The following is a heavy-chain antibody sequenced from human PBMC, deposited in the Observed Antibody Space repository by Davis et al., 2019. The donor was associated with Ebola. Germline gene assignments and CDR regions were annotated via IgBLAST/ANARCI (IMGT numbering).Heavy chain of an antibody. D-gene: IGHD5-12*01. CDR3: TTPGGQDSGYDVFDI. CDR1: GYTFTNHY. J-gene: IGHJ3*02. V-gene: IGHV1-46*03. Sequence: ASVTVSCKASGYTFTNHYMHCVRQAPGQGLEWMGMINPNDGRTIYAQKFQGRVTVTRDTSTTTVYMDLSSLRSEDTALYYCTTPGGQDSGYDVFDIWGQGTMVTVSS. CDR2: INPNDGRT.